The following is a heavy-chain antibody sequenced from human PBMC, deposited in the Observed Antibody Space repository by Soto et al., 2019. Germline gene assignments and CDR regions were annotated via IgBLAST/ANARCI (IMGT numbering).Heavy chain of an antibody. V-gene: IGHV3-23*01. CDR2: ISGSGGST. D-gene: IGHD3-16*01. J-gene: IGHJ4*02. CDR1: GFTFSSYA. CDR3: ANTPHYGPLLSDY. Sequence: GGSLRLSCAASGFTFSSYAMSWVRQAPGKGLEWVSAISGSGGSTYYADSVKGRFTISRDNSKNTLYLQMNSLRAEDTAVYYCANTPHYGPLLSDYWGQGTLVTVSS.